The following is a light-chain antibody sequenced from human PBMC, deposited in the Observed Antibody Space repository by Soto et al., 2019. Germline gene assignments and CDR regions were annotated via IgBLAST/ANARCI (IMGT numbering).Light chain of an antibody. CDR2: KTS. V-gene: IGKV1-5*03. CDR1: QTILSW. CDR3: QQYHSYST. J-gene: IGKJ1*01. Sequence: DIQMTQSPSTLSASVGDRVTITCRASQTILSWLAWYQQKPGKAPKLLIYKTSTLESGVPSRFSGSGSGTEFTLTISSLQPDDSATYYCQQYHSYSTFGQGTKVDIK.